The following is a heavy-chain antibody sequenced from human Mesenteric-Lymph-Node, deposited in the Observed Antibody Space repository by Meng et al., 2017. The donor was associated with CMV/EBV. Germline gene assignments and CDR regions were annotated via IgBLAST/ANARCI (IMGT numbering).Heavy chain of an antibody. CDR1: GYTFTSYY. J-gene: IGHJ5*02. D-gene: IGHD3-3*01. Sequence: ASVKVSCKASGYTFTSYYMHWVRQAPGQGLEWMGIINPSGGSTSYAQKFQGRVTMTRDTSTSTAYMELSSLRSEDTAMYYCARHYDFRDWFDPWGQGTLVTVSS. V-gene: IGHV1-46*01. CDR2: INPSGGST. CDR3: ARHYDFRDWFDP.